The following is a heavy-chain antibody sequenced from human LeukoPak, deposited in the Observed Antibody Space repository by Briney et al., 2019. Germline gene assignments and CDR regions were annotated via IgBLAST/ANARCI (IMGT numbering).Heavy chain of an antibody. Sequence: SETLSLTCTVSGGSISSYYWSWIRQPPGKGLEWIGYIYYSGSTNYNPSLKSRVTISVDTSKNQFSLKLSSVTAADTAVYYCAKDMFREMEVPAAIRAMDYWGQGTLATVSS. CDR2: IYYSGST. CDR3: AKDMFREMEVPAAIRAMDY. J-gene: IGHJ4*02. D-gene: IGHD2-2*02. CDR1: GGSISSYY. V-gene: IGHV4-59*01.